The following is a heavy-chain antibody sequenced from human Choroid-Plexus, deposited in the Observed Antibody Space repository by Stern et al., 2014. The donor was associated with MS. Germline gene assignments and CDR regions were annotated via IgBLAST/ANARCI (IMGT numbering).Heavy chain of an antibody. CDR3: ARDQRGITIFGVVTDYYYLGMDV. J-gene: IGHJ6*02. D-gene: IGHD3-3*01. Sequence: VQLVESGAEVKKPGASVKVSCTASGYIFTGYYIHWVRQAPGQGLEWMAWINPNTGGTKYAQKVQGRVTMSRDTSISTAYVELSSLTSDDTAVYYCARDQRGITIFGVVTDYYYLGMDVWGQGTPVTVSS. V-gene: IGHV1-2*02. CDR1: GYIFTGYY. CDR2: INPNTGGT.